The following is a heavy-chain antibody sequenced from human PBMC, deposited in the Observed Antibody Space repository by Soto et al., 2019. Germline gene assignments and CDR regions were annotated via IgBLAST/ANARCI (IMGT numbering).Heavy chain of an antibody. CDR1: GGSFSGYY. V-gene: IGHV4-34*01. CDR3: ARQSIIDSGWYYLDY. CDR2: INHSGST. Sequence: SETLSLTCAVYGGSFSGYYWSWIRQPPGKGLEWIGEINHSGSTNYNPSLKSRVTISVDTSKNQFSLKLSSVTAADTAVYYCARQSIIDSGWYYLDYWGQGTLVTVSS. D-gene: IGHD6-19*01. J-gene: IGHJ4*02.